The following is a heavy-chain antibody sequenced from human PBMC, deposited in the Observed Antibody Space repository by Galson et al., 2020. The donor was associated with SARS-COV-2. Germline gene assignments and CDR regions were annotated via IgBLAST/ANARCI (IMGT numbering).Heavy chain of an antibody. CDR1: GGSISSYY. CDR3: AREAPIAQYYYGMDV. Sequence: SETLSLTCTVSGGSISSYYWSWIRQPPGKGLEWIGYIYYSGSTNYNPSLKSRVTISVDTSKNQFSLKLSSVTAADPAVYYCAREAPIAQYYYGMDVWGQGTTVTVSS. CDR2: IYYSGST. D-gene: IGHD6-13*01. J-gene: IGHJ6*02. V-gene: IGHV4-59*13.